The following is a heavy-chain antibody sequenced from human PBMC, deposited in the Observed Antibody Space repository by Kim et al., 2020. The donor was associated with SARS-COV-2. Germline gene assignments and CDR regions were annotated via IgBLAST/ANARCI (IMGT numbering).Heavy chain of an antibody. V-gene: IGHV3-48*02. CDR2: ITSSSATT. D-gene: IGHD3-16*01. Sequence: GSLRLSCAASGFTFSSYDMNWVRQAPGKGLEWVSHITSSSATTNYADSVKGRFTITRDNAKNSLYLKMDSLRDEDTAVYYCARDWALDSWGLGTLVTVSS. CDR1: GFTFSSYD. CDR3: ARDWALDS. J-gene: IGHJ4*02.